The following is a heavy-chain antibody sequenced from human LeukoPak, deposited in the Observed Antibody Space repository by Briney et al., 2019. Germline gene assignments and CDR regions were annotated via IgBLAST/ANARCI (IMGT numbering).Heavy chain of an antibody. CDR2: IYYSGST. V-gene: IGHV4-59*01. Sequence: SETLSLTCTVSGGSISSYYWSWIRQPPGKGLEWIGYIYYSGSTNYNPSLKSRVTISVDTSKNQFSLKLSSVTAADTAVYYCARGYYGSGSYSVRWFGPWGQGTLVAVSS. CDR3: ARGYYGSGSYSVRWFGP. CDR1: GGSISSYY. J-gene: IGHJ5*02. D-gene: IGHD3-10*01.